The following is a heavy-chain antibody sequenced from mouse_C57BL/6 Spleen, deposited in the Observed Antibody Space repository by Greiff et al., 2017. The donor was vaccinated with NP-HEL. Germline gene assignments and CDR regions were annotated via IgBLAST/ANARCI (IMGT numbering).Heavy chain of an antibody. D-gene: IGHD3-2*02. V-gene: IGHV5-17*01. J-gene: IGHJ3*01. CDR1: GFTFSDYG. CDR2: ISSGSSTI. CDR3: ARREAAQAAWFAY. Sequence: EVKLVESGGGLVKPGGSLKLSCAASGFTFSDYGMHWVRQAPEKGLEWVAYISSGSSTIYYADTVKGRFTISRDNAKNTLFLQMTSLRSEDTAMYYCARREAAQAAWFAYWGQGTLVTVSA.